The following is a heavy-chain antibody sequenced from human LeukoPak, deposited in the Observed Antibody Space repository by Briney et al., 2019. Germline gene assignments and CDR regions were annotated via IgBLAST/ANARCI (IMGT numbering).Heavy chain of an antibody. CDR2: ISPNSGGT. J-gene: IGHJ6*02. CDR3: ARDLRFGELSLTFGMDV. D-gene: IGHD3-16*02. V-gene: IGHV1-2*02. Sequence: ASVNVSCKASGYTFTGYYMHWVRQAPGQGLEWMGWISPNSGGTTYAQKFQGRVTMTTDTSVNTAYMEVSRLRSDDTALYYCARDLRFGELSLTFGMDVWGQGTTVTVSS. CDR1: GYTFTGYY.